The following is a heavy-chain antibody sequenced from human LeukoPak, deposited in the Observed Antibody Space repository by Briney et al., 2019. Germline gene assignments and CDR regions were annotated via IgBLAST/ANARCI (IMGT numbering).Heavy chain of an antibody. CDR2: INPISGGT. Sequence: GASVKVSCKASGYTFTSYYMHWVRQAPGQGLEWMGWINPISGGTNYAEKFQGRVTTTRDTSINTAYMEVTRLTSDDTAVYYCAREDGSFDYWGQGTLVIVSS. D-gene: IGHD5-24*01. J-gene: IGHJ4*02. V-gene: IGHV1-2*02. CDR3: AREDGSFDY. CDR1: GYTFTSYY.